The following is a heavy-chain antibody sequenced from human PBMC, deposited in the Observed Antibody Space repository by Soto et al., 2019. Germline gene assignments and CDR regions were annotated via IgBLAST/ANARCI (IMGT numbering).Heavy chain of an antibody. J-gene: IGHJ4*02. Sequence: PGGSLRLSCAASGFTFSSYAMHWVRQAQGKGLEWVAVISYDGSTYYADSVKGRFTISRDNSKNTLYLQMNSLRAEDTAVYYCAKVRSLGELSLIDYWGQGTLVTVSS. CDR2: ISYDGST. CDR1: GFTFSSYA. D-gene: IGHD3-10*01. CDR3: AKVRSLGELSLIDY. V-gene: IGHV3-30-3*01.